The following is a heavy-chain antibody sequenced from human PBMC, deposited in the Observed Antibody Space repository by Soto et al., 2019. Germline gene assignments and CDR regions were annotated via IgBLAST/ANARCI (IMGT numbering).Heavy chain of an antibody. Sequence: EVRLVESGGGLVQPGGSLRLSCAASGFTFSDYWMHWVRQAPGTGLVWVSGINTDGSFASSADSVKDRLTISRDNAQNMMYLQMNKRRAEDTAYYYCARDRPQNLCDPWGQGTLVTVSS. CDR3: ARDRPQNLCDP. J-gene: IGHJ5*02. V-gene: IGHV3-74*01. CDR1: GFTFSDYW. D-gene: IGHD2-21*01. CDR2: INTDGSFA.